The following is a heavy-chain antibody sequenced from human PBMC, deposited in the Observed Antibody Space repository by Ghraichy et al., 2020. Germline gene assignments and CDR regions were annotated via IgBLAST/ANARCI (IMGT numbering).Heavy chain of an antibody. Sequence: ASVKVSCKASGYTFTSYGISWVRQAPGQGLEWMGWISAYNGNTNYAQKLQGRVTMTTDTSTSTAYMELRSLRSDDTAVYYCAREAPPVRYMTTVTTKDYYYGMDVWGQGTTVTVSS. J-gene: IGHJ6*02. CDR1: GYTFTSYG. CDR3: AREAPPVRYMTTVTTKDYYYGMDV. V-gene: IGHV1-18*04. D-gene: IGHD4-17*01. CDR2: ISAYNGNT.